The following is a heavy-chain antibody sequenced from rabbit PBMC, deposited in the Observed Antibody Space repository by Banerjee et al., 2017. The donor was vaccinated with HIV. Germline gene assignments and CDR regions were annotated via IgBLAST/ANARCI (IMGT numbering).Heavy chain of an antibody. Sequence: QSLEESGGDLVKPGASLTLTCTASGLDFSNSVYMCWVRQAPGKGLEWIACIWTGSGGRTYYASWAKGRFTISKTSSTTVTLQMTSLTAADTATYFCARSLTYASSSGPYGMDLWGPGTLVTVS. CDR1: GLDFSNSVY. CDR2: IWTGSGGRT. J-gene: IGHJ6*01. V-gene: IGHV1S40*01. D-gene: IGHD1-1*01. CDR3: ARSLTYASSSGPYGMDL.